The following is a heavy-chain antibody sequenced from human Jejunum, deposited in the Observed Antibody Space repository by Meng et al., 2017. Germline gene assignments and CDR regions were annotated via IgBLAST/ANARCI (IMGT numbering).Heavy chain of an antibody. Sequence: QVQLVESGGGLVHPGGSLGLSCAASGFTFSDYYMNWIRQAPGKGLEWLSYVSNTGNTIYYADSVKGRFTLSRDNAKNSLYLQMNSLSAEDSAVYYCARFGISGSGEIDYWGQGTLVTVSS. V-gene: IGHV3-11*04. CDR1: GFTFSDYY. CDR2: VSNTGNTI. D-gene: IGHD2-15*01. J-gene: IGHJ4*02. CDR3: ARFGISGSGEIDY.